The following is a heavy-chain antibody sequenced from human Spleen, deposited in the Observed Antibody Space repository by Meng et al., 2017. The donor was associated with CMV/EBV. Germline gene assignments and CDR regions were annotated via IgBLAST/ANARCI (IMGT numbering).Heavy chain of an antibody. D-gene: IGHD2-15*01. CDR3: ARDRATRAYYFDY. CDR2: ISAYNNNI. CDR1: GYHFTNYG. Sequence: CKASGYHFTNYGISWVRQAPGQGLEWMGWISAYNNNINYAQNLQGRVTMTTDTSMNTAYMELRGLRSDDTAVYYCARDRATRAYYFDYWGQGTLVTVSS. V-gene: IGHV1-18*01. J-gene: IGHJ4*02.